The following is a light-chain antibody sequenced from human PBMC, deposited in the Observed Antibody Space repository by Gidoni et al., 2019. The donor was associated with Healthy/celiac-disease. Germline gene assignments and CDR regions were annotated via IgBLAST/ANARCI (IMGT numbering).Light chain of an antibody. Sequence: EIALTQSPGTLSLSPGERATLSCRAKQSVSSSYLAWYQQKPGQAPRLLIYGASSRATGIPDRFSGSGSGTDFTLTISRLEPEDFAVYYCQQYGSSPYTFGQGTKLEIK. CDR1: QSVSSSY. CDR3: QQYGSSPYT. V-gene: IGKV3-20*01. J-gene: IGKJ2*01. CDR2: GAS.